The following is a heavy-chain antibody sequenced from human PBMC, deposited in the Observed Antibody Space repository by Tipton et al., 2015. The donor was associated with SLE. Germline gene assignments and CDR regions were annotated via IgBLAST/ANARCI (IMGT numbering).Heavy chain of an antibody. Sequence: SLRLSCAASGFTFSAYAMYWVRQAPGKGLEWVAVISFDGSNTYYADSVKGGFTISRDNSQNTLYLQMNSLRAEDTAVYYCAREGRLRHYYYGMDVWGQGTTVTVSS. D-gene: IGHD2-15*01. V-gene: IGHV3-30*04. CDR2: ISFDGSNT. CDR3: AREGRLRHYYYGMDV. J-gene: IGHJ6*02. CDR1: GFTFSAYA.